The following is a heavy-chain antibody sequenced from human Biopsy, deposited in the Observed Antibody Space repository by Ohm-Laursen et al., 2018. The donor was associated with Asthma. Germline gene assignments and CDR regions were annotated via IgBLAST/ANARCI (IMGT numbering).Heavy chain of an antibody. J-gene: IGHJ4*02. V-gene: IGHV3-7*01. CDR2: IKHDGSEK. CDR3: ASQSSGPDFWSGYYYFDY. D-gene: IGHD3-3*01. Sequence: LRLSCAASGFTFGDYCMSWVRQVPGQGLEWVANIKHDGSEKNHVDSLKGRFAISRDNSKNTLYLQMNSLRAEDTAVYYCASQSSGPDFWSGYYYFDYWGQGTLVTVSS. CDR1: GFTFGDYC.